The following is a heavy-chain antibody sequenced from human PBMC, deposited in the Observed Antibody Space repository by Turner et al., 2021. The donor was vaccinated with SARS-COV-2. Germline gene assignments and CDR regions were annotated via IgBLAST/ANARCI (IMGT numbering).Heavy chain of an antibody. Sequence: QVQLVESGGGLVKPGGPLRPSCAASGLPFSDYYMSWIRQAPGKGLEWVSYISSSGSTIYYADSVKGRFAISRDNAKNSLYLQMNSLRAEDTAVYYCARVPSPPYSSGWYYFDYWGQGTLVTVSS. CDR1: GLPFSDYY. D-gene: IGHD6-19*01. J-gene: IGHJ4*02. CDR2: ISSSGSTI. CDR3: ARVPSPPYSSGWYYFDY. V-gene: IGHV3-11*01.